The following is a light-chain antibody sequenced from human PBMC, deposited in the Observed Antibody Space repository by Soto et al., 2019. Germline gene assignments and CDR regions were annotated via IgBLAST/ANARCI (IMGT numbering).Light chain of an antibody. CDR3: QQRSNWPWT. J-gene: IGKJ1*01. V-gene: IGKV3-11*01. CDR2: DAS. CDR1: QSVCTS. Sequence: EIVLTKSPATLSLSPGERATLSCRASQSVCTSLAWYQQQPGQAPRLLIYDASIRATVIPARFSGSGSGTFFTIIISSLPQKYLTVYYCQQRSNWPWTFGQGTKVEIK.